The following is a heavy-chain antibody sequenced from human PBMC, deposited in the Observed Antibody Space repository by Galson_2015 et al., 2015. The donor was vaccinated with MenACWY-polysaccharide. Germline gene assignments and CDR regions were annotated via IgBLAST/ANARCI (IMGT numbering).Heavy chain of an antibody. Sequence: SLRLSCAASGFTFSSYGMSWVRQAPGKGLEWASSISGSGGSTFYADSVKGRFTISRDNSKNTLSLQVNSLRAEDTAKYYCAKDLRVGATAGSELDFWGQGTLVTVSS. CDR3: AKDLRVGATAGSELDF. V-gene: IGHV3-23*01. D-gene: IGHD1-26*01. CDR1: GFTFSSYG. CDR2: ISGSGGST. J-gene: IGHJ4*02.